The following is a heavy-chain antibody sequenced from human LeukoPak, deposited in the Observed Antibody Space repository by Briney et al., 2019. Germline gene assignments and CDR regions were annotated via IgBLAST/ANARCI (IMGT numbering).Heavy chain of an antibody. CDR1: GGSISSYY. CDR3: ARTQIVAVTRGYYYYYMDV. V-gene: IGHV4-4*09. D-gene: IGHD2-21*02. J-gene: IGHJ6*03. Sequence: SETLSLTRTVSGGSISSYYWSWIRQPPGKGLEWIGYIYTSGSTNYNPSLKSRVTISVDTSKTQFSLKLSSVTAADTAVYYCARTQIVAVTRGYYYYYMDVWGKGTTVTVSS. CDR2: IYTSGST.